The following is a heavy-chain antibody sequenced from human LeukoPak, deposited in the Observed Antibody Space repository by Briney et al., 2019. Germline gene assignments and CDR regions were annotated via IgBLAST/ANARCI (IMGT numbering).Heavy chain of an antibody. D-gene: IGHD2-2*01. V-gene: IGHV4-4*02. CDR1: GGSISSNNW. J-gene: IGHJ3*02. Sequence: SGTLSLTCAVSGGSISSNNWWGWVRQPPGKGLEWIGEIYHSGSPNYNPSLKSRVTISVDKSRNHFSLNLSSVTAADTAVYYCASYCSSTSCLRRAFDIWGQGTMVTVSS. CDR2: IYHSGSP. CDR3: ASYCSSTSCLRRAFDI.